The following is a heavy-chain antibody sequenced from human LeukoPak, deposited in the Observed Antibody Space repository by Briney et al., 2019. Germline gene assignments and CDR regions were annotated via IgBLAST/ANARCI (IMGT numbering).Heavy chain of an antibody. Sequence: ASVKVSCKASGYTFTGYYMHWVRQAPGQGLEWMGWINPNSGGTNYAQKFQGRVAMTRDTSISTAYMELSRLRSDDTAVYYCARVFRQSLVRNAFDIWGQGTMVTVSS. D-gene: IGHD6-19*01. V-gene: IGHV1-2*02. CDR2: INPNSGGT. CDR3: ARVFRQSLVRNAFDI. CDR1: GYTFTGYY. J-gene: IGHJ3*02.